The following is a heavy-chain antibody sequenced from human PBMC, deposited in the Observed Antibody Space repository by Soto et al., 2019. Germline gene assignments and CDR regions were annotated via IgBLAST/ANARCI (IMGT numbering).Heavy chain of an antibody. CDR1: GFTFSNFA. J-gene: IGHJ6*02. CDR3: AKGAGATYYFYAVDV. CDR2: ISSSGDTT. V-gene: IGHV3-23*01. Sequence: TGGALRLSCADSGFTFSNFAMTWVRQAPGKGLEWVSSISSSGDTTFHADSVRGRFTISRDNSNSALYMQMNSLRAEDTAVYYCAKGAGATYYFYAVDVWAQGTTVPVSS.